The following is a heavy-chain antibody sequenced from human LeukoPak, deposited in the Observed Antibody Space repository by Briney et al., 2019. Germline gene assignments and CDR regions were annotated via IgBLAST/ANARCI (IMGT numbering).Heavy chain of an antibody. J-gene: IGHJ6*02. CDR3: ARLPLRSIAVGYYGMDV. CDR2: IIPIFGTA. Sequence: SVKVSCKASGGTFSSYAISWVRQVPGQGLEWMGGIIPIFGTANYAQKFQGRVTITADESTSTAYMELSSLRSEDTAVYYCARLPLRSIAVGYYGMDVWGQGTTVTVSS. D-gene: IGHD6-6*01. V-gene: IGHV1-69*13. CDR1: GGTFSSYA.